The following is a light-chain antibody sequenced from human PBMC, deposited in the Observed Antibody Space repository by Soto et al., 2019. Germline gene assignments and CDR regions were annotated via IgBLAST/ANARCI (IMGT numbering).Light chain of an antibody. V-gene: IGKV1-5*01. Sequence: DIQMTQSPSTLSASVGERATITCRASQSISSWLAWFQQKPGKAPPLLMYDASTLESGVPSRFSGSGSGTEFTLTITSLQSEDFAVYYCQQYDNWPPFTFGEGTRLEIK. CDR3: QQYDNWPPFT. CDR2: DAS. J-gene: IGKJ5*01. CDR1: QSISSW.